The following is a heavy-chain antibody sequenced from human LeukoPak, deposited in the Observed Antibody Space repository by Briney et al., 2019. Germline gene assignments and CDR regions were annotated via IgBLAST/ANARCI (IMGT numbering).Heavy chain of an antibody. CDR1: GFTFSSYA. CDR2: ISYDGSNK. CDR3: ARGSDTMIVVVSPLGY. Sequence: GGTLRLSCAASGFTFSSYAMHGVRQAPGKGLEWVAVISYDGSNKYYADAVKGRFTIPRDNSKNTLYLQMNSLRAEDTAVYYCARGSDTMIVVVSPLGYWGQGTLVTVSS. J-gene: IGHJ4*02. D-gene: IGHD3-22*01. V-gene: IGHV3-30-3*01.